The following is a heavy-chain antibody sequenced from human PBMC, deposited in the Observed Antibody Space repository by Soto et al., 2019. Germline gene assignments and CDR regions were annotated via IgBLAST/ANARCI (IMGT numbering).Heavy chain of an antibody. CDR2: IAHDGSYK. CDR3: SGERTSDGRSFLTYHGLDV. D-gene: IGHD2-15*01. Sequence: QVQLVESGGGVVQPGRSLRLSCAASGFTFSNYAIHWVRQAPGKGLEWVAVIAHDGSYKFYADSVKGRFTISRDNSDNTLHLQLSSLRVEDTAVYYCSGERTSDGRSFLTYHGLDVWGQGATVTVSS. V-gene: IGHV3-30-3*01. J-gene: IGHJ6*02. CDR1: GFTFSNYA.